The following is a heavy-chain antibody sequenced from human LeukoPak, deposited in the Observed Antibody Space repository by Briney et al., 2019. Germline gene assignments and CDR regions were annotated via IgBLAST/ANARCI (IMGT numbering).Heavy chain of an antibody. Sequence: SETLSLTCAVYGGSFSGYYWSWIRQPPGKGLEWIGEINHSGSTNYNPSLKSRVTISVDTSKNQFSLKLSSVTAADTAVYYCARRTDDVDIETYYFDYWGQGTLVTVSS. V-gene: IGHV4-34*01. CDR2: INHSGST. D-gene: IGHD5-12*01. J-gene: IGHJ4*02. CDR3: ARRTDDVDIETYYFDY. CDR1: GGSFSGYY.